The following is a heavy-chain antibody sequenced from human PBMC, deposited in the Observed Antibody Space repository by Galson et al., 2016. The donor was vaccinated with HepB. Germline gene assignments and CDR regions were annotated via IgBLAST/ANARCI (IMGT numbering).Heavy chain of an antibody. D-gene: IGHD6-13*01. CDR3: ARVREQQLLAAFDS. J-gene: IGHJ3*02. V-gene: IGHV3-21*01. CDR2: ISSGSSYI. CDR1: GFTFTRYN. Sequence: SLRLSCATSGFTFTRYNMNWVRQAPGKGLEWVSSISSGSSYIYYADSVKGRFTISRDNVKKSLYLQMNSLRPEDTAVYYCARVREQQLLAAFDSWGQGTMVTVSS.